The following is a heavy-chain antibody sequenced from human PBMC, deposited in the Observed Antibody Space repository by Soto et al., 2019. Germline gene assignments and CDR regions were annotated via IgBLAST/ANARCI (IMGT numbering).Heavy chain of an antibody. V-gene: IGHV3-21*06. Sequence: EVQLVESGGGLVKPGGSLGLSVAASGFTFTRISMNWVGQAPGKGLEWVSSISSTTNYIYYGDSMKGRFTISRDNAKNSLYLEMNSLRAEDTAVYYCARESEDLTSNFDYWGQGTLVTVSS. CDR2: ISSTTNYI. CDR1: GFTFTRIS. CDR3: ARESEDLTSNFDY. J-gene: IGHJ4*02.